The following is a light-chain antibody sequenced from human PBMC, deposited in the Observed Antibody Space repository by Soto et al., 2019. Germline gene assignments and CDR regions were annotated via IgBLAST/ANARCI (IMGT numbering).Light chain of an antibody. V-gene: IGKV3-15*01. CDR1: QSVSSN. CDR3: QQYYNWPRT. J-gene: IGKJ1*01. Sequence: EIVMTQSPATLSVSRGETATLSCRASQSVSSNLAWYQQKPGQAPRLLTYGASTRATGIPARFSGSGSGTEFTLTISSLQPEDFAVYYCQQYYNWPRTFGQGTKVDIK. CDR2: GAS.